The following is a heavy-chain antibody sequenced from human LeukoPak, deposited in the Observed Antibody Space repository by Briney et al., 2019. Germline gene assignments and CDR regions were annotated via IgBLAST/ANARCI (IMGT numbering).Heavy chain of an antibody. CDR2: ISNGGTTM. CDR3: ARRLYCSSNSCYTGPDAFDI. CDR1: GFIFSDYY. J-gene: IGHJ3*02. V-gene: IGHV3-11*04. Sequence: GGSLRLSCAASGFIFSDYYMSWIRQAPGKGLEWVSYISNGGTTMYYADSVKGRFTISRDNAKNSLYLQMNSLRAEDTAVYYCARRLYCSSNSCYTGPDAFDIWGQGTMVTVSS. D-gene: IGHD2-2*02.